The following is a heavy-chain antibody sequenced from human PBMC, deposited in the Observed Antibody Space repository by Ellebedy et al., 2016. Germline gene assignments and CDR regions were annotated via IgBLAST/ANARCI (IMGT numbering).Heavy chain of an antibody. CDR2: ISGSGGST. Sequence: GESLKISCAASGFTFSSYAMSWVRQAPGKGLEWVSAISGSGGSTYYADSVKGRFTISRDNSKNTLYLQMNSLRAEDTAVYYCAKDPWEYYDSFTDYWGQGTLVTVSS. V-gene: IGHV3-23*01. J-gene: IGHJ4*02. CDR1: GFTFSSYA. D-gene: IGHD3-22*01. CDR3: AKDPWEYYDSFTDY.